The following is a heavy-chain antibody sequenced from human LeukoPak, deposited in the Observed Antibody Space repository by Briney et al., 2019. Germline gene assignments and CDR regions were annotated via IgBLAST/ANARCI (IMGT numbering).Heavy chain of an antibody. J-gene: IGHJ4*02. Sequence: ASVKVSCKASGYTFTSYDINWVRQATGQGLEWMGWMNPNSGNTGYAQKFQGRVTMTRNTSISTAYMELSSLRSEDTAVYYCATLYDYVWGSYRYSNYWGQGTLVTVSS. D-gene: IGHD3-16*02. CDR1: GYTFTSYD. V-gene: IGHV1-8*01. CDR2: MNPNSGNT. CDR3: ATLYDYVWGSYRYSNY.